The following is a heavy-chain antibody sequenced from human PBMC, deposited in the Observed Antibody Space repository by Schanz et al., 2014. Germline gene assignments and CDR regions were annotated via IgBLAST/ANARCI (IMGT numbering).Heavy chain of an antibody. CDR1: GNTFVGYY. D-gene: IGHD6-13*01. J-gene: IGHJ4*02. CDR3: ARVYRWQHILGHFDS. Sequence: QVQLVQSGPEVKKPGASVRVSCQASGNTFVGYYIHWLRQAPGQGLEWMGWINPDSGDTNYVQNFQGRVTMTRDTSITTAYMDLSRLTSDDTAVYYCARVYRWQHILGHFDSWGQGSLVTVSS. CDR2: INPDSGDT. V-gene: IGHV1-2*02.